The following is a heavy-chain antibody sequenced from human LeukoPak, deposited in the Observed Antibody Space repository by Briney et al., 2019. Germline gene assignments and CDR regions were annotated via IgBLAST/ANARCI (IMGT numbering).Heavy chain of an antibody. J-gene: IGHJ6*03. CDR2: IYYSGST. D-gene: IGHD5-18*01. CDR3: ARAQGQWIQLPAYYYMDV. CDR1: GGSISSSSYY. V-gene: IGHV4-61*05. Sequence: PSETLSLTCTVSGGSISSSSYYWGWIRQPPGKGLEWIGYIYYSGSTNYNPSLKSRVTISVDTSKNQFSLKLSSVTAADTAVYYCARAQGQWIQLPAYYYMDVWGKGTTVTISS.